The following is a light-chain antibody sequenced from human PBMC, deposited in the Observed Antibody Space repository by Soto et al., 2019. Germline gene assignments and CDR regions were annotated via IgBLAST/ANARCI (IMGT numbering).Light chain of an antibody. CDR3: QQYENLPIT. CDR2: DAS. J-gene: IGKJ5*01. Sequence: DIQMTQSPCPLSASVGDALTITCPASQDIGNYLNWYQQKPGKAPKLLIFDASNLESGVPSRFSGSGSGTDFTFTISRLQTEAIATYYCQQYENLPITFGQGTVLEIK. CDR1: QDIGNY. V-gene: IGKV1-33*01.